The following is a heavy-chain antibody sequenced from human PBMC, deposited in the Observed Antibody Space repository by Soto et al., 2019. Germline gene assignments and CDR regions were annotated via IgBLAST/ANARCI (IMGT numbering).Heavy chain of an antibody. J-gene: IGHJ4*02. Sequence: ASVKVSCKASGYIFTAYSMHWVRQAPGQGLEWLGWINPNSGDTIYAQKFQDRVTMTCDTSVSTAYLELSSLSSDDTALYYCAREDSAVVSLDYWGQGTLVTVSS. CDR3: AREDSAVVSLDY. CDR2: INPNSGDT. D-gene: IGHD2-15*01. V-gene: IGHV1-2*02. CDR1: GYIFTAYS.